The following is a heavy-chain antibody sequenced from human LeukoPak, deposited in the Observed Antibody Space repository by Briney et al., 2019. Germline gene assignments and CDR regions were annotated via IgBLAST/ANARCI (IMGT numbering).Heavy chain of an antibody. CDR1: GFPFSTYS. J-gene: IGHJ6*03. D-gene: IGHD2-15*01. CDR2: ISSSDIV. Sequence: PGGSLRLSCVASGFPFSTYSMSWVRQAPGKGLEWISYISSSDIVYYADSVKGRFTISRDNAKNPLYLQMNSLRAEDTAVYYCARATRSYSPEDNYYYYYMDVWGKGTTVTVSS. V-gene: IGHV3-48*04. CDR3: ARATRSYSPEDNYYYYYMDV.